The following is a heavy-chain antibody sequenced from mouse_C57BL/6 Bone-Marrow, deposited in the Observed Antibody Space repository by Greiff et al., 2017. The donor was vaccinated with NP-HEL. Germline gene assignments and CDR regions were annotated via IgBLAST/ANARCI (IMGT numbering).Heavy chain of an antibody. CDR3: AGGCGSEAWFAY. CDR1: GFTFSDAW. Sequence: DVKLVESGGGLVQPGGSMKLSCAASGFTFSDAWMDWVRQSPEKGLEWVAEIRNKANNHATYYAESVKGRFTISRDDSSSSVYLQMNSLRAEDTGIYYCAGGCGSEAWFAYWGRGTLVTVSA. J-gene: IGHJ3*01. CDR2: IRNKANNHAT. D-gene: IGHD1-1*01. V-gene: IGHV6-6*01.